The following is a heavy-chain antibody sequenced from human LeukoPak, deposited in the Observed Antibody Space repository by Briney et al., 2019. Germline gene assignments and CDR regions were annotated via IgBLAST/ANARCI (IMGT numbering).Heavy chain of an antibody. D-gene: IGHD3-10*01. V-gene: IGHV4-4*07. CDR1: GGSISSYY. Sequence: SETLSLTCTVSGGSISSYYWSWIRQPAGKGLEWIGRIYTSGSTNYNPSLKSRVTMSVDTSKNQFSLKLSSVTAADTAVYYCARGYYGSGSYPDWFDPWGQGTLVTVSS. J-gene: IGHJ5*02. CDR3: ARGYYGSGSYPDWFDP. CDR2: IYTSGST.